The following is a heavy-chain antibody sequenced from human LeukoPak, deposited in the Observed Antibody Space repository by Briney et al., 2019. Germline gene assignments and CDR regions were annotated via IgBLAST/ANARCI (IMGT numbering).Heavy chain of an antibody. D-gene: IGHD6-19*01. V-gene: IGHV3-30*03. CDR2: ISYDGSNK. CDR1: GFTFSSYG. J-gene: IGHJ4*02. CDR3: ARDQQWLEIDY. Sequence: GGSLRLSCAASGFTFSSYGMHWVRQAPGKGLEWVAVISYDGSNKYYADSVKGRFTISRDNSKNTLYLQMNSLRAEDTAVYYCARDQQWLEIDYWGQGTLVTVSS.